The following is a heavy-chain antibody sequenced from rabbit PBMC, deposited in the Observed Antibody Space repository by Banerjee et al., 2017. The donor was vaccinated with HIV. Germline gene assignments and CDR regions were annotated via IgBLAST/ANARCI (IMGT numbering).Heavy chain of an antibody. CDR3: AQGTDYAGNGYEL. CDR2: IGTGSGTT. D-gene: IGHD8-1*01. V-gene: IGHV1S40*01. Sequence: ASGSTLSRYYICWVRQAPGKGLEWIACIGTGSGTTYYATWAKGRFTISKTSSTTVTLQMTSLTAADTATYFCAQGTDYAGNGYELWGPGTLVTVS. J-gene: IGHJ4*01. CDR1: GSTLSRYY.